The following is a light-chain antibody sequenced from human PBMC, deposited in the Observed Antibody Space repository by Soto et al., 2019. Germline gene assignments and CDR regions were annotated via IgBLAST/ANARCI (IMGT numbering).Light chain of an antibody. CDR3: QQYNLWPPRLT. Sequence: EIVMTQSPATLSVSLGGRATLSCRASQSVSTDLAWYQQRPGQAPRLLIFGASTRATGIPARFTGSGSGTEFILTISSLQSEDSAVYYCQQYNLWPPRLTFGGGTKVDIK. CDR1: QSVSTD. J-gene: IGKJ4*01. CDR2: GAS. V-gene: IGKV3-15*01.